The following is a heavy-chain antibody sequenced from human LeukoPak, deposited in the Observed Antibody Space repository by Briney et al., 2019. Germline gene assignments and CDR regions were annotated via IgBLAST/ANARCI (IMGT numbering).Heavy chain of an antibody. Sequence: GGTLRLTCAASGFTFSSYGMSWVRQAPGKGLEWVANIKQDGSEKYYVDSVKGRFTISRDNAKNSLYLQMNSLRAEDTAVYYCATDPNYYYYYYMDVWGKGTTVTVSS. CDR1: GFTFSSYG. CDR3: ATDPNYYYYYYMDV. J-gene: IGHJ6*03. CDR2: IKQDGSEK. V-gene: IGHV3-7*01.